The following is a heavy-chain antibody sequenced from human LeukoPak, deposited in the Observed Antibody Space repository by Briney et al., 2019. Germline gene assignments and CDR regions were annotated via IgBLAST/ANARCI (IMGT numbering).Heavy chain of an antibody. CDR2: IYHSGIT. Sequence: SETLSLTCTVSDYSISSGYGYYWGWIRQPPGKGLEWIGNIYHSGITYYNHFNSSLKSRVTISIDTSKNQFSLKLSSVTAADTAVYYCAREGGAYDSSGYNIGDYFDYWGQGTLVTVSS. CDR1: DYSISSGYGYY. CDR3: AREGGAYDSSGYNIGDYFDY. D-gene: IGHD3-22*01. J-gene: IGHJ4*02. V-gene: IGHV4-38-2*02.